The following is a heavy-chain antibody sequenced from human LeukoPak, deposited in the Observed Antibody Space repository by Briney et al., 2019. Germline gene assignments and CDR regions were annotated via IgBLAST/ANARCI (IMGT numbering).Heavy chain of an antibody. CDR1: GGSIGSGDYY. D-gene: IGHD6-19*01. J-gene: IGHJ3*02. CDR3: ARDAVATGIGSFDI. Sequence: SETLSLTCTVSGGSIGSGDYYWSWIRQPPGKGLEWIGEIYHSGTTNYNPSLQSRVTISLDTSKNQLSLKLTAVTAADTAVYFYARDAVATGIGSFDIWGQGTLVTVSS. CDR2: IYHSGTT. V-gene: IGHV4-61*08.